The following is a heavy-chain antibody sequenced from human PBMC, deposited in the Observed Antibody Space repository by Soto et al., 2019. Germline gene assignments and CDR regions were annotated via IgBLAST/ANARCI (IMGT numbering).Heavy chain of an antibody. J-gene: IGHJ6*02. CDR3: AAELGFGKLSVV. Sequence: QVQVVQSGVDVRRPGSSVKVSCKASGDTFKNCVISWVRQAPGQGLEWMGGIIPLFGTTDFAQRFQGRLTMTPDESTAPAYMELSRRRSEDTATYYCAAELGFGKLSVVWGQGTTVIVSS. CDR2: IIPLFGTT. D-gene: IGHD7-27*01. CDR1: GDTFKNCV. V-gene: IGHV1-69*01.